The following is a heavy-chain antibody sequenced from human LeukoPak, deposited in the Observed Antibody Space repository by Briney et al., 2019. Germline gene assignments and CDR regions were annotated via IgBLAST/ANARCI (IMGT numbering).Heavy chain of an antibody. CDR3: ASSRCSGGSCYSWFDP. CDR2: IIPILGIA. D-gene: IGHD2-15*01. J-gene: IGHJ5*02. V-gene: IGHV1-69*10. Sequence: VKVSCKASGGTFSSYAISWVRQAPGQWLEWMGRIIPILGIANYAQKFQGRVTITADKSTSTAYMELSSLRSEDTAVYYCASSRCSGGSCYSWFDPWGQATLATVSS. CDR1: GGTFSSYA.